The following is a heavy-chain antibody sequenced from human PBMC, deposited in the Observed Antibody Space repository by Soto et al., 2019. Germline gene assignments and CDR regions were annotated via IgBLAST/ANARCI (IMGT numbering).Heavy chain of an antibody. Sequence: QVQLVESGGGVVQPGRSLRLSCAASGFTFSSYAMHWVRQAPGKGLEWVAVISYDGSNKYYADSVKGRFTISRDNSKNTLYLQMNSLRAEDTAVYYCARVYGSSWLHYYYYYGMDVWGQGTTVTVSS. V-gene: IGHV3-30-3*01. J-gene: IGHJ6*02. CDR1: GFTFSSYA. CDR2: ISYDGSNK. D-gene: IGHD6-13*01. CDR3: ARVYGSSWLHYYYYYGMDV.